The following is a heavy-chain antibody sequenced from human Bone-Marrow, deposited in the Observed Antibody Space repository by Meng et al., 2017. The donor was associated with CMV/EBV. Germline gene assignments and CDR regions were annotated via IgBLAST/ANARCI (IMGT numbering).Heavy chain of an antibody. J-gene: IGHJ5*02. Sequence: SETLSLTCTVSGGSISSSSYYWGWIRQPPGKGLEWIGSIYYSGSTYYNPSLKSRVTISVDTSKNQFSLKLSSVTAADTAVYYCARLAPKGYCSSTSCYWWFDPWGQGTLVTFSS. D-gene: IGHD2-2*01. CDR2: IYYSGST. V-gene: IGHV4-39*07. CDR1: GGSISSSSYY. CDR3: ARLAPKGYCSSTSCYWWFDP.